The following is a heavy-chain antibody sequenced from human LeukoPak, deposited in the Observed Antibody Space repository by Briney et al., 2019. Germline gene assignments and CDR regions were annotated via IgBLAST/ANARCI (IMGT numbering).Heavy chain of an antibody. V-gene: IGHV3-48*03. D-gene: IGHD4/OR15-4a*01. CDR2: ISTTGTTV. Sequence: PSGGSLRLSCAASGFTFSTYDMNWVRQAPGKGLEWVSHISTTGTTVYYADAVKGRFTISRDNAKNSLYLQMNSLRAEDTAVYYCARWLTMGHLGGQGTLVTASS. J-gene: IGHJ4*02. CDR1: GFTFSTYD. CDR3: ARWLTMGHL.